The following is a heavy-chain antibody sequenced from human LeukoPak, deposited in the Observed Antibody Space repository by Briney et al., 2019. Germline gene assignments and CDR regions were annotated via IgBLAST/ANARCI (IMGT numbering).Heavy chain of an antibody. V-gene: IGHV4-4*07. CDR3: ARNNWNNGFDV. CDR1: GGSVSGYY. D-gene: IGHD1/OR15-1a*01. CDR2: IYTSRNI. Sequence: SETLSLTCTVPGGSVSGYYWSWIRQPAGKGLEWIGRIYTSRNINFNPSLKSRVTMSVDTSKNQVSLKLNSVTAADTAVYYCARNNWNNGFDVWGQGTMVAVSS. J-gene: IGHJ3*01.